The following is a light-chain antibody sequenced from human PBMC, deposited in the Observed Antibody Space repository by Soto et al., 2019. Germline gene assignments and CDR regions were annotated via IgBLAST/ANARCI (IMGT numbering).Light chain of an antibody. CDR3: QQYGSSGT. CDR2: GAS. J-gene: IGKJ1*01. Sequence: VLTQSQGTLSLSPGERATLSCRASQSVSSTYLAWYQQRPGQAPRLLIYGASTRATDTPDRFSGSGSGTDFTLTISRLEPEDFAVYYCQQYGSSGTFGQGTKVDIK. V-gene: IGKV3-20*01. CDR1: QSVSSTY.